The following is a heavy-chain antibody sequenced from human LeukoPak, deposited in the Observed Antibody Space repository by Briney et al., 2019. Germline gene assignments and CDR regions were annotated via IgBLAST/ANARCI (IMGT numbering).Heavy chain of an antibody. D-gene: IGHD3-22*01. CDR2: ISSSSSYT. J-gene: IGHJ4*02. CDR3: ARDRHEYYDTSAYPIPFDF. Sequence: PGGSLRLSCAASGFTFSDYYMSWIRQAPGKGLEWVSYISSSSSYTNYADSVKGRFTISRDNAKNSLYLQVNSLRAEDTAVYYCARDRHEYYDTSAYPIPFDFWGQGTQVTVSS. V-gene: IGHV3-11*05. CDR1: GFTFSDYY.